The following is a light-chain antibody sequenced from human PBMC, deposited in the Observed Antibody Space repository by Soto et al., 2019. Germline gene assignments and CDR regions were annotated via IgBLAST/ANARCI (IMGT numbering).Light chain of an antibody. CDR1: QSISTS. CDR3: QQRSNWPQT. Sequence: DIQMTQSPSSLSASVVDRVTIACRASQSISTSLNWYEKKPGKVPNLLIYAASSLQSGVPSRFSGSGYGPEFTLTISSLEPEDFAVYYCQQRSNWPQTFGQGTKVDI. CDR2: AAS. J-gene: IGKJ1*01. V-gene: IGKV1-39*01.